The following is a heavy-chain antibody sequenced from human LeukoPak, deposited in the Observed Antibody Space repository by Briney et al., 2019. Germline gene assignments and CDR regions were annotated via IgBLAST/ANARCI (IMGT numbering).Heavy chain of an antibody. CDR3: ANLFDYGDYAGY. D-gene: IGHD4-17*01. Sequence: GGSLRLSCAASGFTFSSYAMSWVRQAPGKGLEWVSAISDSGGSTYYADSVKGRFTISRDNSKNTLYLQMNSLRAEDTAVYYCANLFDYGDYAGYWGQGTLVTVSS. V-gene: IGHV3-23*01. CDR2: ISDSGGST. J-gene: IGHJ4*02. CDR1: GFTFSSYA.